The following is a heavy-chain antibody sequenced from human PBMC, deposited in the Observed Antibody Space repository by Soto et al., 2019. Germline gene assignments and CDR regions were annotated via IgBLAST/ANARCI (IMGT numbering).Heavy chain of an antibody. J-gene: IGHJ5*02. CDR3: ARDRGGIAVAGSGWFDP. CDR2: IYYSGST. CDR1: GGSISSYY. D-gene: IGHD6-19*01. V-gene: IGHV4-59*01. Sequence: QVQLQESGPGLVKPSETLSLTCTVSGGSISSYYWSWIRQPPGKGLEWIGYIYYSGSTNYNPSLKSRDTISVDTSKNQLYMKMRSVTAADTAVYYCARDRGGIAVAGSGWFDPWGQGTLVTVSS.